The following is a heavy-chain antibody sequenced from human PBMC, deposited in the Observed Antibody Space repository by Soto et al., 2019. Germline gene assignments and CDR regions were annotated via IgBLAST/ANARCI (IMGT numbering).Heavy chain of an antibody. D-gene: IGHD2-15*01. V-gene: IGHV3-48*02. CDR3: ARCSRNSCYSYGVDV. CDR2: ISDSGATK. J-gene: IGHJ6*02. Sequence: VGSLRLSCAASGFTFSNCGMNWVRQTPGKGLEWVSYISDSGATKHYADSVKGRFTISRDNGKDSLYLQMNSLRDEDTAVYFCARCSRNSCYSYGVDVWGQGATVTVSS. CDR1: GFTFSNCG.